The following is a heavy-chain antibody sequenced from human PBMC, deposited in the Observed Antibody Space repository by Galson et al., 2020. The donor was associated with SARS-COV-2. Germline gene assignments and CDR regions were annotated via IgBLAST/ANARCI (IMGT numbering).Heavy chain of an antibody. V-gene: IGHV1-2*02. Sequence: ASVKVSCKASGYTFINIYIHWVRQAPGQGLEWLGWINPGSGGTNYALNFQGRVTMTRDTSISTAYMELSRLNFDDTALYFCARGGNRVAKPFDSWGQGTLVTV. J-gene: IGHJ4*02. CDR2: INPGSGGT. D-gene: IGHD5-12*01. CDR1: GYTFINIY. CDR3: ARGGNRVAKPFDS.